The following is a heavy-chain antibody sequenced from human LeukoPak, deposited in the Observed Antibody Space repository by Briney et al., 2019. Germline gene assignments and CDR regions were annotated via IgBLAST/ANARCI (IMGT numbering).Heavy chain of an antibody. CDR3: AKDPFYYGSGGPT. J-gene: IGHJ4*02. V-gene: IGHV3-23*01. D-gene: IGHD3-10*01. CDR1: GFTFSDYA. Sequence: GGSLRLSCAASGFTFSDYAMSWVRQAPGKGLEWVSSIGHTLGSTYYTESVKGRFTISRDSSKNTVSLRMNSLRAEDTAIYYCAKDPFYYGSGGPTWGQGTLVTVSS. CDR2: IGHTLGST.